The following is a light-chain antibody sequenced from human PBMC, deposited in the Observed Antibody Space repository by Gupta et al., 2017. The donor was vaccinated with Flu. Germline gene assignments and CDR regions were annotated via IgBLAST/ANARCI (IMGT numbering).Light chain of an antibody. J-gene: IGLJ3*02. V-gene: IGLV6-57*03. CDR3: QSYDSTNPVV. CDR2: EDN. CDR1: SGSIAANY. Sequence: FILTQPHSVSGSPGQTVTVSCTRSSGSIAANYVQGYQQRPGSAPTTVIYEDNQRPSGVPDRFSGSIDSSSNSASLTISGLKTEDEADYYCQSYDSTNPVVFGGGTKLTV.